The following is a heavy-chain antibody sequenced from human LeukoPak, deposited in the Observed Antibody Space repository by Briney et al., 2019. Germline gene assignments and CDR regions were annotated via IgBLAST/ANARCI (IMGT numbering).Heavy chain of an antibody. CDR1: GFTFGDYA. J-gene: IGHJ4*02. V-gene: IGHV3-30*04. CDR3: AKDGGGGYYDFWSGYYTGSYFDY. CDR2: ISYDGSNK. Sequence: GGSLRLSCTASGFTFGDYAMSWVRQAPGKGLEWVAVISYDGSNKYYADSVKGRFTISRDNSKNTLYLQMNSLRAEDTAVYYCAKDGGGGYYDFWSGYYTGSYFDYWGQGTLVTVSS. D-gene: IGHD3-3*01.